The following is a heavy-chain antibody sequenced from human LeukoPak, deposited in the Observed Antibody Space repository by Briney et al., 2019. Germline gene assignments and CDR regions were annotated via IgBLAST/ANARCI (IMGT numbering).Heavy chain of an antibody. D-gene: IGHD6-6*01. J-gene: IGHJ4*02. Sequence: PGRSLRLSCAASGFTISSYGMRWVRQAPGKGLEWVAVISYDGSNKYYADSVKGRFTISRDNSKNTLYLQMNSLRAEDTAVYYCAKGGSSSSYYFDYWGQGTLVTVSS. CDR2: ISYDGSNK. V-gene: IGHV3-30*18. CDR1: GFTISSYG. CDR3: AKGGSSSSYYFDY.